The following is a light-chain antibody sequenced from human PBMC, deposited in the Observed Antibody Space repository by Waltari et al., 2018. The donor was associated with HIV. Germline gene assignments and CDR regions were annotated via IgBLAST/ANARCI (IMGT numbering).Light chain of an antibody. V-gene: IGKV1-NL1*01. J-gene: IGKJ4*01. CDR3: HQYFSEPFT. CDR2: GGY. Sequence: DIQMTQFPPSLSASVGDSVTITCRATQQRPGKVPKLLINGGYIRHRGVASRFSGSGSGTEYTLTISSLQPEDFATYYCHQYFSEPFTFGGGTKVEI. CDR1: Q.